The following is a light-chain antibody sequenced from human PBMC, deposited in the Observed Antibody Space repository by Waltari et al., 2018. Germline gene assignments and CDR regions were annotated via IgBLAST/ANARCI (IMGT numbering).Light chain of an antibody. V-gene: IGKV3-20*01. CDR1: QSVDAGV. Sequence: VLTQSPGTLSLSPGERATLSCRASQSVDAGVLAWFQQKPGQSPRLLIYGTSTRAAGVPARFSGSGSETDFTLTISTLEPEDFAVYYCQQYRWAPHTFGQGTKLEIK. J-gene: IGKJ2*01. CDR2: GTS. CDR3: QQYRWAPHT.